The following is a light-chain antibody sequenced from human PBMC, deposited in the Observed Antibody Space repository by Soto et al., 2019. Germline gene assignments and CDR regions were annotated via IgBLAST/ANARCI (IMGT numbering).Light chain of an antibody. CDR3: QQYGSSPRT. CDR2: GAS. Sequence: EIVLTQSPGTLSLSPGERATLSCRASQSVSSSYLAWYQQTPGQAPRLLIYGASSRATGIPDRFSGSGSGTDFTLTISRLEPEDFAVYYCQQYGSSPRTFGQGTTVDIK. V-gene: IGKV3-20*01. CDR1: QSVSSSY. J-gene: IGKJ1*01.